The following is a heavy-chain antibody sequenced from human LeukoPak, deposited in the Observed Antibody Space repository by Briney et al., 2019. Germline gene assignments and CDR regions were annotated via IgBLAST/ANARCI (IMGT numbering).Heavy chain of an antibody. CDR1: GYTFTSYV. D-gene: IGHD2-2*01. J-gene: IGHJ5*02. CDR2: ISAYNGNT. Sequence: ASVKVSCKASGYTFTSYVISWVRQAPGQGLEWMGWISAYNGNTNYAQKLQGRVTMTTDTSTSTAYMELRSLRSDDTAVYYCARSTLGPSSVVVPAARRIWFDPWGQGTLVTVSS. CDR3: ARSTLGPSSVVVPAARRIWFDP. V-gene: IGHV1-18*01.